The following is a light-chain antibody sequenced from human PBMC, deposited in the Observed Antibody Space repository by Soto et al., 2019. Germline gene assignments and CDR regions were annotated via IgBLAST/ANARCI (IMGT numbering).Light chain of an antibody. CDR1: QGISSY. V-gene: IGKV1-9*01. CDR2: AAS. CDR3: QQLNSYLGT. Sequence: DIQLTQSPSFLSASVGDRVTITCRASQGISSYLAWYQQKPGKAPKLLIYAASTLQSGVPSRFSGSGSGTEFTLTIGSLQPEDFATYYCQQLNSYLGTFGGGTKVEIK. J-gene: IGKJ4*01.